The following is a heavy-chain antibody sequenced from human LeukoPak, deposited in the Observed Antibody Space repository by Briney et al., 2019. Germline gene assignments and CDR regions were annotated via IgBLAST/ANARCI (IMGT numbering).Heavy chain of an antibody. J-gene: IGHJ4*02. CDR1: GFTFSSYS. V-gene: IGHV3-21*01. CDR2: ISGSSSYI. D-gene: IGHD2-21*02. Sequence: PGGSLRLSCAASGFTFSSYSMNWVRQAPGKGLEWVSSISGSSSYIYYADSVKGRFTISRDNAKNSLYLQMNSLRAEDTAVYSCARAGGYCGGGCYSRYFDYWGQGTLVAVSS. CDR3: ARAGGYCGGGCYSRYFDY.